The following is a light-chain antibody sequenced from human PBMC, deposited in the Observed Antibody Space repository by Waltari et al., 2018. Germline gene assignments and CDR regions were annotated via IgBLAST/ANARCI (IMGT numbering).Light chain of an antibody. CDR3: MQALQTHRT. Sequence: DIVLTQSPLSLPVTPGEPAPISCRSSQSLLPSNGNNYFDWDLQKTRQSPQVLNSLGSYRAAGVPDRVTGSGSGTDFTLKISRVEADDVGVYYCMQALQTHRTFGQGTRVEIK. J-gene: IGKJ1*01. CDR1: QSLLPSNGNNY. CDR2: LGS. V-gene: IGKV2-28*01.